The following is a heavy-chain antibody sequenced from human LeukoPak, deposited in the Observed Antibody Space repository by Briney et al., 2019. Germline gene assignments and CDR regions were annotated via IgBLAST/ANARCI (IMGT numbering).Heavy chain of an antibody. CDR3: ARALDDYGSL. CDR1: GFTFRSYW. CDR2: IKEDGSEK. J-gene: IGHJ4*02. V-gene: IGHV3-7*04. D-gene: IGHD4-17*01. Sequence: GGSLRLSRAASGFTFRSYWINLVPQAPGKGLEWVANIKEDGSEKHYVDSVKGRFTISRDNAKNSLYLQMNSLRAEDTAVYYCARALDDYGSLWGEGTLVTVSS.